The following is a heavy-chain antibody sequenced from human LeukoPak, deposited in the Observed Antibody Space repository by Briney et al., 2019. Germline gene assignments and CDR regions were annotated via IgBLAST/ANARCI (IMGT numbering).Heavy chain of an antibody. Sequence: ASVKVSCKASGYTFTSYGTSWVRQAPGQGLEWMGWISAYNGNTNYAQKLQGRVTMTTDTSTSTAYMELRSLRSNDTAVYYCAGSSTSFGRFFDYWGQGTLVTVSS. CDR3: AGSSTSFGRFFDY. V-gene: IGHV1-18*01. J-gene: IGHJ4*02. CDR1: GYTFTSYG. CDR2: ISAYNGNT. D-gene: IGHD2-2*01.